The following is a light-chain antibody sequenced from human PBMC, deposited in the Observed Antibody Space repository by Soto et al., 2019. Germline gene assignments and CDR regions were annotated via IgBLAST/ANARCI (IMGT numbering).Light chain of an antibody. CDR3: ISYAGSNNLV. CDR2: EVS. Sequence: QSALTQPPSASGSPGQSVTISCTGTSSDVGGYNYVSWYQQHPGKAPKLMIYEVSTRPSGVPDRFSGSKSGNTASLTVSGHQAEDEPDYYCISYAGSNNLVFGTGTKLTVL. CDR1: SSDVGGYNY. V-gene: IGLV2-8*01. J-gene: IGLJ1*01.